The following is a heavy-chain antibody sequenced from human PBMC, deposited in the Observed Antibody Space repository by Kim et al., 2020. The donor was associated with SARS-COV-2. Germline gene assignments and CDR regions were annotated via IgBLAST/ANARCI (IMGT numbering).Heavy chain of an antibody. CDR3: VKEPHFGGKYCFD. Sequence: GGSLRLSCATSGFKFNFYGMNWVRQVPGKGLVWVAGITWDDGGTGYADSVRGRFTISRDNANSSLYLQMDILRLEDTAFYYCVKEPHFGGKYCFD. CDR2: ITWDDGGT. D-gene: IGHD4-17*01. CDR1: GFKFNFYG. V-gene: IGHV3-20*04. J-gene: IGHJ4*01.